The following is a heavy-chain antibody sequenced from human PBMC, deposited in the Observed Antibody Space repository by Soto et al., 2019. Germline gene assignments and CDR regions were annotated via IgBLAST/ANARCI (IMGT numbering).Heavy chain of an antibody. J-gene: IGHJ6*02. CDR2: INPSGGST. CDR1: GYTFTSYC. CDR3: ASSIVGENYYYYGMDV. Sequence: ASVKVSCKASGYTFTSYCMHWVRQAPGQGLEWMGIINPSGGSTSYAQKFQGRVTMTRDTSTSTVYMELSSLRSEDTAVYYCASSIVGENYYYYGMDVWGQGTTVTVSS. V-gene: IGHV1-46*01. D-gene: IGHD1-26*01.